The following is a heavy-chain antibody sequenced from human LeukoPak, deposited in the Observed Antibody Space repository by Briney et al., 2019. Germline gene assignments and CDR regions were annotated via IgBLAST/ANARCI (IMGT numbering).Heavy chain of an antibody. Sequence: GRSLRLSCTVSGFTFGGHAMSWVRQAPGEGVEGLGFIRSKTYGRTTEYAASVKGRFIISRDDSTSNAYLQMHSLTTKDTAVYYCTRGPIQLWLYHGMDVWGQGTTVTVSS. D-gene: IGHD5-18*01. V-gene: IGHV3-49*04. CDR1: GFTFGGHA. J-gene: IGHJ6*02. CDR2: IRSKTYGRTT. CDR3: TRGPIQLWLYHGMDV.